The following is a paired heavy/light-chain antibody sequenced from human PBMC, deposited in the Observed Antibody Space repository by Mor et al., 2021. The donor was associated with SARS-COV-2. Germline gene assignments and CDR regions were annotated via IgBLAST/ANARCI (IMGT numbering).Heavy chain of an antibody. CDR2: IDPSDSYS. D-gene: IGHD3-22*01. Sequence: EVQLVQSGAEVKKPGESLRISCKGSGYSFTNYWISWVRQMPGKGLEWMGRIDPSDSYSDYSPSFQGHVTISADKSINTAYLQWSSLKASDTAMYYCVRLNYDSSGTSYYCDYWGQGTLVTVSS. V-gene: IGHV5-10-1*03. CDR1: GYSFTNYW. CDR3: VRLNYDSSGTSYYCDY. J-gene: IGHJ4*02.
Light chain of an antibody. CDR1: SSNIGNNY. CDR2: ESN. Sequence: QSVLTQPPSVSAAPGQKVTISCSGSSSNIGNNYVSWYQQLPGTAPKLLIYESNKRPSGIPDRFSGSKSGTSATLGITGLQTGDEADYYCGTWDSSLSAGGVFGGGTKLTVL. J-gene: IGLJ3*02. CDR3: GTWDSSLSAGGV. V-gene: IGLV1-51*02.